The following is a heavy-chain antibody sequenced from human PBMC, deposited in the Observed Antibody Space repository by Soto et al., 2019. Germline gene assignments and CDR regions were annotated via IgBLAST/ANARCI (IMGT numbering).Heavy chain of an antibody. CDR2: FYYSGST. CDR1: GGSISSGGYS. Sequence: PETLSLTCAVSGGSISSGGYSWSWIRQPPGKGLEWIGYFYYSGSTNYNPSLKSRVTISVDTSKNQFSLKLSSVTAADTAVYYCAKEVGYSSGYDYFDYWGQGTLVTVSS. J-gene: IGHJ4*02. D-gene: IGHD6-19*01. CDR3: AKEVGYSSGYDYFDY. V-gene: IGHV4-61*08.